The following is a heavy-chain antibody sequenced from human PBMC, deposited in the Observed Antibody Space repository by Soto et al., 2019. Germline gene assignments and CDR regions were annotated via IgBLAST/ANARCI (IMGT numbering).Heavy chain of an antibody. D-gene: IGHD2-8*01. CDR1: GFSVSDND. CDR2: IYTGGST. Sequence: GGSLRLSCAASGFSVSDNDMNWVRQAPGKGLEWVSVIYTGGSTFYGDSVKGRFTILRDISKNTLYLQMNNLRAEDTAVYHCARDHCSNGVCPFDYWGQGTPVTVSS. CDR3: ARDHCSNGVCPFDY. J-gene: IGHJ4*02. V-gene: IGHV3-53*01.